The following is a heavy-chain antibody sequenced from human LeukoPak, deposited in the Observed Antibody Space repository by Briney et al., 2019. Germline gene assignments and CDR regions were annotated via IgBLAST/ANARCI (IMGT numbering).Heavy chain of an antibody. J-gene: IGHJ4*02. CDR1: GGSISSGGYY. Sequence: SETLSLTCTVSGGSISSGGYYWSWLRQHPGKGLEWIGYIYYSGSTYYNPSLKSRATISVDTSKNQFSLKLSSVTAADTAVYYCARGDCSGGSCSNFDYWGQGTLVTVSS. CDR3: ARGDCSGGSCSNFDY. CDR2: IYYSGST. V-gene: IGHV4-31*03. D-gene: IGHD2-15*01.